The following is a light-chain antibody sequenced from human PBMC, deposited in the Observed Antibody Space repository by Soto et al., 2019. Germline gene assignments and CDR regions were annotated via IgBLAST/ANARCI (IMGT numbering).Light chain of an antibody. CDR2: DVS. J-gene: IGLJ2*01. CDR1: SSDVGGYNY. V-gene: IGLV2-14*01. CDR3: SYCTSSYSLV. Sequence: QSALTQPASVSGSPGQSITISCTGTSSDVGGYNYVSWYQQHPGKAPKLMIYDVSNRPSGVSYRFSGSKSGNTASLTISGLQDEDESDYQCSYCTSSYSLVFGGGTKVTVL.